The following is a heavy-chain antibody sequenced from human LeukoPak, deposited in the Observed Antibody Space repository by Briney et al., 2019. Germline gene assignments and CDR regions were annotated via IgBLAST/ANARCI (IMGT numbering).Heavy chain of an antibody. V-gene: IGHV4-61*01. Sequence: SETLSLTCTVSGGSVSSGSYYWSWIRQPPGKGLEWIGYIYYSGSTNYNPSLKSRVTISVDTSMNQFSLKLSSVTAADTAVYYCARDQHGDYEGGFDYWGQGTLVTVSS. CDR3: ARDQHGDYEGGFDY. CDR2: IYYSGST. CDR1: GGSVSSGSYY. D-gene: IGHD4-17*01. J-gene: IGHJ4*02.